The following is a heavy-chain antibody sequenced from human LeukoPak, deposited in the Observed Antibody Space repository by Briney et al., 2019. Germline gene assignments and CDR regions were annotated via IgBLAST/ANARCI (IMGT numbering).Heavy chain of an antibody. CDR2: IYYSGST. CDR3: ARVDYYDSSGYEFDY. V-gene: IGHV4-30-4*01. D-gene: IGHD3-22*01. Sequence: SQTLSLTCTVSGGSISSGDYYWGWIRQPPGKGLEWIGYIYYSGSTYYNPSLKSRVTISVDTSKNQFSLKLSSVTAADTAVYYCARVDYYDSSGYEFDYWGQGTLVTVSS. CDR1: GGSISSGDYY. J-gene: IGHJ4*02.